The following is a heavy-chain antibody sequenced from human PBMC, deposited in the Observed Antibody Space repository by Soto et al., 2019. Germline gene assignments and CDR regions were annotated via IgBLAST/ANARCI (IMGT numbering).Heavy chain of an antibody. V-gene: IGHV3-23*01. CDR3: AKDYGSSRYFFDY. CDR1: GFTFINYA. Sequence: PGGSLRLSCAASGFTFINYAMTWVRQAPGEGLEWVSTISGNGGNTHYADSVKGRFSISRDNSKNTLYIQMNSLRAEDTAVYYCAKDYGSSRYFFDYWGQGALVTVS. J-gene: IGHJ4*02. CDR2: ISGNGGNT. D-gene: IGHD6-19*01.